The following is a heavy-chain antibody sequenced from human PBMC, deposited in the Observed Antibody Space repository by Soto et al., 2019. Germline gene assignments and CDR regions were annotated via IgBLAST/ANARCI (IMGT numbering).Heavy chain of an antibody. V-gene: IGHV3-33*01. Sequence: QVQLVESGGGVVQPGRSLRLSCAASGFTFSSYGMHWVRQAPGKGLEWVAVIWYDGSNKYYADSVKGRFTISRDNSKNTLYLQMNSLRAEDTAVDYCARERSWRAYYYGMDVWGQGTTVTVSS. CDR2: IWYDGSNK. D-gene: IGHD6-13*01. CDR1: GFTFSSYG. J-gene: IGHJ6*02. CDR3: ARERSWRAYYYGMDV.